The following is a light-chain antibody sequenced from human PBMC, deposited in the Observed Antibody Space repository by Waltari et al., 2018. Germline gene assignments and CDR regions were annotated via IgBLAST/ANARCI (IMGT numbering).Light chain of an antibody. Sequence: QSALTQPRSVSGSPGQSVTISCTGTSSDVGGYNYVSWFQQHPGKAPKLMIHDVSKRPSGVPDRFSGSKSGNTASLTISGLQADDETDYYRCSYAGRYTWVFGGGTKLTVL. V-gene: IGLV2-11*01. J-gene: IGLJ3*02. CDR1: SSDVGGYNY. CDR3: CSYAGRYTWV. CDR2: DVS.